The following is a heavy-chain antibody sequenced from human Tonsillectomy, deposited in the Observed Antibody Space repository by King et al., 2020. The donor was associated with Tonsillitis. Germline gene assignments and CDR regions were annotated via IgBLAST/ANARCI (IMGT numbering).Heavy chain of an antibody. CDR3: ARGRGSGCSDY. D-gene: IGHD6-19*01. J-gene: IGHJ4*02. CDR2: IKQDGSEK. V-gene: IGHV3-7*03. CDR1: GFTFSSYW. Sequence: VQLVESGGGLVQPGGSLRLSCAASGFTFSSYWMSGVRQAPGKGLEWGANIKQDGSEKYYVDSVKGRFTISRDNAKNSLYLQMNSLRAEDTAVYYCARGRGSGCSDYWGQGTLVTVSS.